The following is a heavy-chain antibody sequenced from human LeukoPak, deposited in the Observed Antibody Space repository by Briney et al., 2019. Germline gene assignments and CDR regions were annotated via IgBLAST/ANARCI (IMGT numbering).Heavy chain of an antibody. Sequence: GGSLRLSCAASGFTFSSYAMHWVRQAPGKGLEWVAVISYDGSNKYYADSVKGRFTISRDNSKNTLYLQMNSLRAEDTAVYYCARDQPIWGIAAGPSFDYWGQGTLVTVSS. V-gene: IGHV3-30-3*01. D-gene: IGHD6-13*01. CDR1: GFTFSSYA. CDR2: ISYDGSNK. CDR3: ARDQPIWGIAAGPSFDY. J-gene: IGHJ4*02.